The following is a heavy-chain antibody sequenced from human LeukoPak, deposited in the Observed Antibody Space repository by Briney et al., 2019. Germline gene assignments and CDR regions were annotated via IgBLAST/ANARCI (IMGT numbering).Heavy chain of an antibody. V-gene: IGHV4-61*02. J-gene: IGHJ2*01. CDR1: DASINSGNYY. D-gene: IGHD3-22*01. CDR3: ARYAGDTMILGNWYFDL. Sequence: SQTLSLTCTVSDASINSGNYYWTWIRQPAGKGLEWIGRVYAGGTTNYNPSLKSRVTISIDTSKSQFSLKLTSVTAADTAVYYCARYAGDTMILGNWYFDLWGRGTLVTVSS. CDR2: VYAGGTT.